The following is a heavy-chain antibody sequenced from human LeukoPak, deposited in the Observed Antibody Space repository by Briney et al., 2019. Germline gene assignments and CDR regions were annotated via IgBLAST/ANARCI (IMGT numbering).Heavy chain of an antibody. CDR1: GGSISSYY. J-gene: IGHJ4*02. V-gene: IGHV4-59*12. CDR3: ARDYGGCLDY. CDR2: IYYSGST. Sequence: PSGTLSLTCTISGGSISSYYWSWIRQPPGKGLEWIGYIYYSGSTNYNPSLKSRVTISVDTSKNQFSLRLSSVTAADTAVYYCARDYGGCLDYWGQGTLVTVSS. D-gene: IGHD4-23*01.